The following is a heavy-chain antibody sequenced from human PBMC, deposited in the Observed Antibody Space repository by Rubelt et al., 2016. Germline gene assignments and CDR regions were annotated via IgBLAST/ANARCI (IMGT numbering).Heavy chain of an antibody. CDR2: ISAYNGNT. V-gene: IGHV1-18*01. J-gene: IGHJ4*02. D-gene: IGHD6-13*01. CDR3: ARVISGVEYSSSWHFDY. CDR1: GYTFTSYG. Sequence: QVQLVQSGAEVKKPGASVKVSCKASGYTFTSYGISWVRQAPGQGLEWMGWISAYNGNTNYAQKLQGRVTMTKDTSTSTAYMELRSLRSDDTAVYYCARVISGVEYSSSWHFDYWGQGTLVTVSS.